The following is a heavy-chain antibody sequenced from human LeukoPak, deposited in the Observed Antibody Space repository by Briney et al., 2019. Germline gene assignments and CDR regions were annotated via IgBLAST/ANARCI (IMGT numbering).Heavy chain of an antibody. CDR1: GFTFSSYW. V-gene: IGHV3-74*01. CDR2: INSDGSTT. CDR3: LSGIDY. Sequence: GGSLSLSCAASGFTFSSYWMHWVRQAPGKGLMRVSRINSDGSTTNYADSVKGRFTISTDNAKNTLFLHMTSLRAEDTAVYYCLSGIDYWGQGTLVTVSS. J-gene: IGHJ4*02.